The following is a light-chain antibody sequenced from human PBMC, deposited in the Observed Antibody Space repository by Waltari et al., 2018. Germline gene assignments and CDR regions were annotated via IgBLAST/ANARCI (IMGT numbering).Light chain of an antibody. V-gene: IGLV4-69*01. CDR2: LNSDGSH. J-gene: IGLJ3*02. CDR1: SGHSNYA. CDR3: QTWGTGIWV. Sequence: QLVLTQSPSASASLGASVRPTCTLSSGHSNYAIAWHQQQPEKGPRYLMKLNSDGSHSKGDGIPDRFSGSSSGAERYLTISSLQSEDEADYYCQTWGTGIWVFGGGTKLTVL.